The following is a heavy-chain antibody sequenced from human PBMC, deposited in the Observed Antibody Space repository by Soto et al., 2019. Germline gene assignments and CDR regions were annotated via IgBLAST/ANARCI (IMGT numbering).Heavy chain of an antibody. V-gene: IGHV6-1*01. J-gene: IGHJ6*03. D-gene: IGHD4-17*01. CDR1: GDSVSSNSAA. Sequence: PSQTLSLTCAISGDSVSSNSAAWNWIRQSPSRGLEWLGRTYYRSRWYNDYAVSVKSRITVNPDTSKNQFSLHLNSVTPEDTAVYYGAVTTSLQWYYMDVWDKGTTVTVSS. CDR2: TYYRSRWYN. CDR3: AVTTSLQWYYMDV.